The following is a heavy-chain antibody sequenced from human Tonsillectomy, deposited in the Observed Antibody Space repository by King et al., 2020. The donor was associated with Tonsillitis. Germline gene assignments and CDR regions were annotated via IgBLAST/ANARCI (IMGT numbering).Heavy chain of an antibody. CDR3: AKDTPRGRGYSYGYDFYGMDV. CDR2: ISWNSGTI. Sequence: VQLVESGGGLVQPGRSLRLSCAASGFTFDDYAMHWVRQAPGKGLEWVSGISWNSGTIGYADSVKGRFTISRDNAKNSLYLQMNSLRAEDTALYFSAKDTPRGRGYSYGYDFYGMDVWGQGTTVTVSS. D-gene: IGHD5-18*01. J-gene: IGHJ6*02. CDR1: GFTFDDYA. V-gene: IGHV3-9*01.